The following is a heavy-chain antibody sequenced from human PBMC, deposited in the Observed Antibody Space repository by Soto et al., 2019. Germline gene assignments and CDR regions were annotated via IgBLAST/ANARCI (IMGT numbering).Heavy chain of an antibody. J-gene: IGHJ4*02. CDR1: GFTFSSYG. V-gene: IGHV3-33*01. D-gene: IGHD3-22*01. Sequence: PGGSLRLSCAASGFTFSSYGMHWVRQAPGKGLEWVAVIWYDGSNKYYADSVKGRFTISRDNSKNTLYLQMNSLRAEDTAVYYCARDVAPNYYDSSGYVDDWGQGSLVTVSS. CDR3: ARDVAPNYYDSSGYVDD. CDR2: IWYDGSNK.